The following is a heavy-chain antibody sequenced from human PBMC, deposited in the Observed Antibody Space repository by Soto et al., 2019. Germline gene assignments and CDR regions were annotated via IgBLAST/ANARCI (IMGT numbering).Heavy chain of an antibody. CDR2: IYYSGST. V-gene: IGHV4-59*01. CDR1: GGSISSYY. CDR3: ARADLTGFVLFDY. J-gene: IGHJ4*02. D-gene: IGHD3-9*01. Sequence: SETLSLTCTVSGGSISSYYWSWIRQPPGKGLEWIGYIYYSGSTNYNPSLKSRVTISVDTSKNQFSLKLSSVTAADTAVYYCARADLTGFVLFDYWGQGTLVTVS.